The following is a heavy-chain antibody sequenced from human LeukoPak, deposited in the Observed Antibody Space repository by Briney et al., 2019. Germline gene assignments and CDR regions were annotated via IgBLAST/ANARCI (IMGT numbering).Heavy chain of an antibody. CDR3: AKGRLGRLRLGEAGILDY. CDR1: GFTFSSYG. J-gene: IGHJ4*02. V-gene: IGHV3-30*18. D-gene: IGHD3-16*01. Sequence: GRSLRLSCAASGFTFSSYGMHWVRQAPGKGLEWVAVISYDGSNKYYADSVKGRFTISRDNSKNTLYLQMNSLRAEDTAVYYCAKGRLGRLRLGEAGILDYWGQGTLVTVSS. CDR2: ISYDGSNK.